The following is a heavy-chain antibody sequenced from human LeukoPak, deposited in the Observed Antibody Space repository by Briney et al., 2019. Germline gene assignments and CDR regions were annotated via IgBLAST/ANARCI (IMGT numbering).Heavy chain of an antibody. CDR3: ARDCCSGGGPLDI. Sequence: GGSLRLSCAASGFTFSNYGMAWVRQAPGKGLEWVSTIAVVGGNTHYADSVESRFTISRQDSNNALHLQLNSLRAEDTAIYYCARDCCSGGGPLDIWGQGTLVTVSS. CDR1: GFTFSNYG. D-gene: IGHD2-15*01. V-gene: IGHV3-23*01. J-gene: IGHJ4*02. CDR2: IAVVGGNT.